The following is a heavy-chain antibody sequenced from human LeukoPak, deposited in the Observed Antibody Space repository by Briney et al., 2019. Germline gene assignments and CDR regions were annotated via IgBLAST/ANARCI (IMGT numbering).Heavy chain of an antibody. Sequence: ASVKVSCKASGYTFTSYGISWVRQAPGQGLEWMGWISAYNGNTNYAQKLQGRVTMTTDTSTSTAYMELSSLRSEDMAVYYCARGRRSRSYYYDSSGTANWFDPWGQGTLVTVSS. CDR1: GYTFTSYG. CDR3: ARGRRSRSYYYDSSGTANWFDP. V-gene: IGHV1-18*03. D-gene: IGHD3-22*01. J-gene: IGHJ5*02. CDR2: ISAYNGNT.